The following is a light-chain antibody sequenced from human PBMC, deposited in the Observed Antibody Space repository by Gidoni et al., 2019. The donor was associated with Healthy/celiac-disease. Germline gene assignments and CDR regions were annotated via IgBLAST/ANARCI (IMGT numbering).Light chain of an antibody. CDR3: QQYGSSWT. J-gene: IGKJ1*01. V-gene: IGKV3-20*01. CDR2: GAS. CDR1: QSVSSSD. Sequence: EIVLTQSPGTLSLSPGDRATLSCRASQSVSSSDLAWYQQKPGQAPWLLIYGASSRDTGIPDRFSGSGSGTDFTLTISRLEPEDFAVYYCQQYGSSWTFGQGTKVEIK.